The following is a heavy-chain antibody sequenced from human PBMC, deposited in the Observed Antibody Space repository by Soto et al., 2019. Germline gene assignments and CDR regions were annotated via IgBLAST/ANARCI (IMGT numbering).Heavy chain of an antibody. D-gene: IGHD3-3*01. J-gene: IGHJ4*02. CDR2: ISGSDGET. CDR3: ARWSYLDY. V-gene: IGHV3-23*01. CDR1: GFSFGSYA. Sequence: GGSLRLSCAASGFSFGSYALSWVRQAPGKGLEWVSTISGSDGETFYADSVKGRFSISRDTSQSTLYLQMNSLRADDTTMYYCARWSYLDYWGQGTRVTVSS.